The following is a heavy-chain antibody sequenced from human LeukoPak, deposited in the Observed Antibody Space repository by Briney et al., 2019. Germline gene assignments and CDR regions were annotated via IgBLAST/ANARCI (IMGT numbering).Heavy chain of an antibody. J-gene: IGHJ4*02. CDR2: INPDGTGR. CDR3: ARDQSDFDY. CDR1: GYTFSGYY. V-gene: IGHV1-2*02. Sequence: ASVKVSCKASGYTFSGYYIHWLRQAPGQGLEWMGWINPDGTGRNYAQKFQGRVTMTRDTSISTAYMELSRLRSDDTAVYYCARDQSDFDYWGQGTLVTVSS.